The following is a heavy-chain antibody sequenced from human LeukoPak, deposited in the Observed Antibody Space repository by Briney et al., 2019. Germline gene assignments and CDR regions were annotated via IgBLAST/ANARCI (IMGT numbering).Heavy chain of an antibody. V-gene: IGHV3-64*01. D-gene: IGHD6-6*01. J-gene: IGHJ4*02. CDR3: ARGLSGYASSLGY. Sequence: PGGSLRLSCAASGFTFSSYAMHWVRQAPGKGLEYVSAISSNGGSTYYANSVKGRFTISRDNSKNTLYLQMGSLRAEDMAVYYCARGLSGYASSLGYWGQGTLVTVSA. CDR2: ISSNGGST. CDR1: GFTFSSYA.